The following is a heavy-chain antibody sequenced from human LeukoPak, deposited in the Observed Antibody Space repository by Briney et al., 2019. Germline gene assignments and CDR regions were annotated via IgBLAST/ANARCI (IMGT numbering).Heavy chain of an antibody. D-gene: IGHD3-10*01. CDR3: ARYYYGSGRGANWFDP. J-gene: IGHJ5*02. CDR2: IYPGDSDT. CDR1: GYSFTSYW. V-gene: IGHV5-51*01. Sequence: GESLKISCKGSGYSFTSYWIGWVRQMPGKGLESMGIIYPGDSDTRYSPSFQGQVTISADKSISTAYLQWSSLKASDTAMYYCARYYYGSGRGANWFDPWGQGTLVTVSS.